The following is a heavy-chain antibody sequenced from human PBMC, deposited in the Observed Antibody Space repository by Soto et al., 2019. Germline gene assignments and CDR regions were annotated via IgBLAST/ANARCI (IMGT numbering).Heavy chain of an antibody. J-gene: IGHJ5*02. D-gene: IGHD6-6*01. V-gene: IGHV3-11*01. CDR1: GFTFGDYD. CDR2: ISSSGSTI. CDR3: ARERSSSSFDP. Sequence: GGSLRLSCAASGFTFGDYDVSWIRQAPGKGLEWVSYISSSGSTIYYADSVKGRFTISRDNAKNSLYLQMNSLRAEDTAVYYCARERSSSSFDPWGQGTLVTVSS.